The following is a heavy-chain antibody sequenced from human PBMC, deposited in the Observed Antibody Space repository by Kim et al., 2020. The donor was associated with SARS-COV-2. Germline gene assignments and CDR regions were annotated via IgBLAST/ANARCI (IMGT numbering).Heavy chain of an antibody. CDR3: ARDPGDYDAYYQGGWFDP. Sequence: QGRVTITADESTSTAYMELSSLRSEDTAVYYCARDPGDYDAYYQGGWFDPWGQGTLVTVSS. V-gene: IGHV1-69*01. J-gene: IGHJ5*02. D-gene: IGHD4-17*01.